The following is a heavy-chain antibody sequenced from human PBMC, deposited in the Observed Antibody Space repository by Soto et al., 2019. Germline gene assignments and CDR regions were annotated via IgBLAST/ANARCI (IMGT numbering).Heavy chain of an antibody. CDR2: IHYSGST. V-gene: IGHV4-30-4*01. J-gene: IGHJ5*01. D-gene: IGHD3-22*01. Sequence: QVQLQESGPGLVKPSQTLSLTCNVSGGSVRRGETYWSWIRQSPGNGLEWIGYIHYSGSTYYNPSLRSRVTMSLDMSKNQFSLQLSSVTAADTAVYFCARGDSSRYDHSWFDSWGQGTLVTVSS. CDR1: GGSVRRGETY. CDR3: ARGDSSRYDHSWFDS.